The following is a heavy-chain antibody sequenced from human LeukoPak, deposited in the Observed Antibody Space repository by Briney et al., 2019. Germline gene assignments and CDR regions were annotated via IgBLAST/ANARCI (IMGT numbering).Heavy chain of an antibody. CDR1: GGTFSSYA. CDR3: ARVESIQGGYYFDY. Sequence: ASVKVSCKASGGTFSSYAISWVRQAPGQGLEWMGWINPNSGGTNYAQKFQGRVTMTRDTSISTAYMELSRLRSDDTAVYYCARVESIQGGYYFDYWGQGTLVTVSS. J-gene: IGHJ4*02. V-gene: IGHV1-2*02. D-gene: IGHD3-16*01. CDR2: INPNSGGT.